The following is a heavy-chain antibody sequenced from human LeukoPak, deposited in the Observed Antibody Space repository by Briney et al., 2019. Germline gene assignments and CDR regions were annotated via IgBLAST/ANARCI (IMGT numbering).Heavy chain of an antibody. D-gene: IGHD2-15*01. CDR2: ISGGGGST. CDR1: GFTFSSYT. CDR3: AKDRGDYCSGSTCSARFDP. V-gene: IGHV3-23*01. Sequence: GGSLRLSCAASGFTFSSYTMSWVRQAPGKGLEWVSAISGGGGSTYYAGSVKGRFTISRDNSKNTLFLQMNSLRVEDTAIYYCAKDRGDYCSGSTCSARFDPWGQGTLVTVSS. J-gene: IGHJ5*02.